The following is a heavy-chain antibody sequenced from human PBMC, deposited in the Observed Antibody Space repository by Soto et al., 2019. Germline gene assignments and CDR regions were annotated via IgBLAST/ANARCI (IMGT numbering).Heavy chain of an antibody. CDR1: GYTFPSYD. CDR2: MNPNTGNS. D-gene: IGHD1-26*01. Sequence: GASVKVSCKASGYTFPSYDIYWVRQATEQGLEWMGWMNPNTGNSGYAQKFQGRVTMTSDTSISAAHMTLTRLTSDDTAVYYCARDLAKGGGSAGFDYWGQGAQVTVSS. CDR3: ARDLAKGGGSAGFDY. J-gene: IGHJ4*02. V-gene: IGHV1-8*01.